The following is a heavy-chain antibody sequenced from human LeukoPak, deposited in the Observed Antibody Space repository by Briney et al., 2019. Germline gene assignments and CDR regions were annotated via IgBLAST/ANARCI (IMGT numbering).Heavy chain of an antibody. V-gene: IGHV4-39*07. J-gene: IGHJ6*02. CDR3: ARVLVHRRGYSGYDHYYYYGMDV. D-gene: IGHD5-12*01. CDR2: IYYSGST. Sequence: PSETLSLTCTVSGGSISSNNYYWGWIRQSPGKGLEWIGSIYYSGSTNYNPSLKSRVTISVDTSKNQFSLKLSSVTAADTAVYYCARVLVHRRGYSGYDHYYYYGMDVWGQGTTVTVSS. CDR1: GGSISSNNYY.